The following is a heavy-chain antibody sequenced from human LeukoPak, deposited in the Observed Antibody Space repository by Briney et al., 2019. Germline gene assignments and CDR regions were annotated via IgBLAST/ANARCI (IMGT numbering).Heavy chain of an antibody. CDR1: GGSITTGGYF. CDR2: IYDGGST. CDR3: TRALGAFFDH. V-gene: IGHV4-31*03. D-gene: IGHD3-16*01. Sequence: SSETLSLTCTVSGGSITTGGYFWTWIRQHPGKGLEWIGHIYDGGSTYYNPSLKSRVTISLDTSENQFSLGLSSVTAADTAVYYCTRALGAFFDHWGQGNLVTVSS. J-gene: IGHJ4*02.